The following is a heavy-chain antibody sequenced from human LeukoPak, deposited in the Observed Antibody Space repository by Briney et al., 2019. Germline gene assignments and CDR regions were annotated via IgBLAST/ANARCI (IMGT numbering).Heavy chain of an antibody. Sequence: GGSLRLSCAASGFTFISYEMNWVRQAPGKGLEWVSYISSSGSTIYYADSVKGRFTISRDNAKNSLYLQMNSLRAEDTAVYYCARVGYYDFWSGIYYFDYWGQGTLVTVSP. CDR2: ISSSGSTI. D-gene: IGHD3-3*01. J-gene: IGHJ4*02. CDR1: GFTFISYE. CDR3: ARVGYYDFWSGIYYFDY. V-gene: IGHV3-48*03.